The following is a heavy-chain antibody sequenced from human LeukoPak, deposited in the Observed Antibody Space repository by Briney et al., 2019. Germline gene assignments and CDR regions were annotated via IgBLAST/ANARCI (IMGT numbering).Heavy chain of an antibody. J-gene: IGHJ5*02. CDR2: IYYSGST. Sequence: SETLSLTCTVYGGSISSYYWSWIRQPPGKGLEWIGYIYYSGSTNYNPSLKSRVTISVDTSKNQFSLKLSSVTAADTAVYYCARRGILTGYYISWGQGTLVTVSS. V-gene: IGHV4-59*08. CDR1: GGSISSYY. D-gene: IGHD3-9*01. CDR3: ARRGILTGYYIS.